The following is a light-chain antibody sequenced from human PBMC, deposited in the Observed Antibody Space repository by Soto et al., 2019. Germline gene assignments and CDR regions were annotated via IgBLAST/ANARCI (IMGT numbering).Light chain of an antibody. CDR2: SNN. CDR1: NSNIGSNT. J-gene: IGLJ1*01. CDR3: AAWDDSLNGYV. Sequence: QSVLTRPPSASGTPGQRVPVSCSGSNSNIGSNTVNWYQQLPGTAPKPLIYSNNQRPSGVPDRFPGSKSGTSASLAISGLQSEDEADYYCAAWDDSLNGYVFGTGTKVTVL. V-gene: IGLV1-44*01.